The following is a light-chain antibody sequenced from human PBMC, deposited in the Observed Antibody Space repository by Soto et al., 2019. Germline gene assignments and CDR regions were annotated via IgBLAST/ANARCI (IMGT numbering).Light chain of an antibody. V-gene: IGLV2-23*02. J-gene: IGLJ1*01. CDR1: SSDVGSYNL. Sequence: QSVLTQPASVSGSPGQSITTSCTGTSSDVGSYNLVSWYQQHPGKAPKLMIYEVSKRPSGVSNRFSGSKSGNTASLTISGLQAEDEADYYCCSYAGSSTFFFGTGTKVTVL. CDR3: CSYAGSSTFF. CDR2: EVS.